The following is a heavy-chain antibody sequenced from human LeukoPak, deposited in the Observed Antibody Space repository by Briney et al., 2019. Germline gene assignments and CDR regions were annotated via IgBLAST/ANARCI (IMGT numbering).Heavy chain of an antibody. V-gene: IGHV1-46*01. D-gene: IGHD6-19*01. CDR1: GYTFTSYY. CDR2: INPSGGST. CDR3: ARDIGYSSGWNYFDY. J-gene: IGHJ4*02. Sequence: ASVKVSCKASGYTFTSYYMHWVRQAPGQGLEWMGIINPSGGSTSYAQKFQGRVSMTRDMSTSTVYMELSSLRSEDTAVYYCARDIGYSSGWNYFDYWGQGTLVTVSS.